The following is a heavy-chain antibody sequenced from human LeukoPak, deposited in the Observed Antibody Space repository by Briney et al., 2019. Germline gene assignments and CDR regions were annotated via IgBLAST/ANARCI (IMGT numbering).Heavy chain of an antibody. D-gene: IGHD6-19*01. V-gene: IGHV3-23*01. Sequence: PGGSLRLSCAASGFTFSSYAMSWVRQAPGKGLEWVSAISGSGGSTYYADSVKGRFTISRDNSKNTLYLQMNSLRAEDTAVYYCARAAGRNGWYFPSDYWGQGTLVTVSS. CDR1: GFTFSSYA. J-gene: IGHJ4*02. CDR2: ISGSGGST. CDR3: ARAAGRNGWYFPSDY.